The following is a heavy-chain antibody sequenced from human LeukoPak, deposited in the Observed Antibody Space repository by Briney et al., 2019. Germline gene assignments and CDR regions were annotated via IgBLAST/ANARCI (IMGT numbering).Heavy chain of an antibody. Sequence: ASVKVSCKASGYTFTSYDINWVRHATGQGLELMGWMNPNSGNTGYAQKFQGRVTMTRNTSISTAYMELSSLRSEDTAVYYCARVGLENVLLWFRESYTPYYFDYWGQGTLVTVSS. CDR1: GYTFTSYD. CDR2: MNPNSGNT. V-gene: IGHV1-8*01. D-gene: IGHD3-10*01. J-gene: IGHJ4*02. CDR3: ARVGLENVLLWFRESYTPYYFDY.